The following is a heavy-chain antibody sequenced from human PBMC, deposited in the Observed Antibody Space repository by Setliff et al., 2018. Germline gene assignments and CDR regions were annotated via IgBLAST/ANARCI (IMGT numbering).Heavy chain of an antibody. Sequence: ASVKVSCKASGYTFTSYAMDWVRQAPGQGLEWMGWINTNTGNPTYAQGFTGRFVFSLDTSVSTAYLQISSLKAEDTAVYYCARGPLHYDFWSGYYTVSWFDPWGQGTLVTVSS. V-gene: IGHV7-4-1*02. CDR1: GYTFTSYA. J-gene: IGHJ5*02. CDR2: INTNTGNP. D-gene: IGHD3-3*01. CDR3: ARGPLHYDFWSGYYTVSWFDP.